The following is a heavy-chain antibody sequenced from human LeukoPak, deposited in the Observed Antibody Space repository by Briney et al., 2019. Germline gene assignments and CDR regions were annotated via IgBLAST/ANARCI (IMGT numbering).Heavy chain of an antibody. Sequence: ASVKVSCKASGYTFTSYYMHWVRQAPGQGLKWMGIINPSGGSTSYAQKFQGRVTMTRDTSMSAVYMELSSLRSEDTAVYYCARESDSSGHSDWFDPWGQGTLVTVSS. D-gene: IGHD3-22*01. J-gene: IGHJ5*02. CDR3: ARESDSSGHSDWFDP. V-gene: IGHV1-46*01. CDR2: INPSGGST. CDR1: GYTFTSYY.